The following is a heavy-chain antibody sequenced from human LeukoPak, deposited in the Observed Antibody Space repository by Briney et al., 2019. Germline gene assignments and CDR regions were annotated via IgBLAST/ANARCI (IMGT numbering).Heavy chain of an antibody. CDR3: AKDKSYSSGYSDY. CDR2: IWYDGSNK. J-gene: IGHJ4*02. CDR1: GFTFSSYG. Sequence: GGSLRLSCAASGFTFSSYGMHWVRQAPGKGLEWVAVIWYDGSNKYYADSVKGRFTISRDNSKNTLYLQMNSLRAEDTAVYYCAKDKSYSSGYSDYWGQGTLVTVSS. D-gene: IGHD3-22*01. V-gene: IGHV3-33*06.